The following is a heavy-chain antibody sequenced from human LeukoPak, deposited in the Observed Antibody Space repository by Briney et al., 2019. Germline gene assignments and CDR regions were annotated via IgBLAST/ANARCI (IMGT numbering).Heavy chain of an antibody. Sequence: GGSLRLSCAASGFTFSSYGMHWVRQAPGKGLEWVAVIWYDGSNKYYADSVKGRFTISRDNSKNTPYLQMNSLRAEDTAVYYCARGLAVAAYDAFDIWGQGTMVTVSS. CDR1: GFTFSSYG. V-gene: IGHV3-33*01. J-gene: IGHJ3*02. CDR3: ARGLAVAAYDAFDI. D-gene: IGHD6-19*01. CDR2: IWYDGSNK.